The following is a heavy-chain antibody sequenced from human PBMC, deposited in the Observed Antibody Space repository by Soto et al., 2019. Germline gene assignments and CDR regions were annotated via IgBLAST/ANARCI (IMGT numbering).Heavy chain of an antibody. CDR1: GYTFTSYD. CDR3: ARGTYCSGGSCYHYYYMDV. CDR2: MNPNSGNT. D-gene: IGHD2-15*01. Sequence: ASVKVSCKASGYTFTSYDINWVRQATGQGLEWMGWMNPNSGNTGYAQKFQGRVTMTRNTSISTAYMELSSLRSEDTAVYYCARGTYCSGGSCYHYYYMDVWGKGTTVTVSS. V-gene: IGHV1-8*01. J-gene: IGHJ6*03.